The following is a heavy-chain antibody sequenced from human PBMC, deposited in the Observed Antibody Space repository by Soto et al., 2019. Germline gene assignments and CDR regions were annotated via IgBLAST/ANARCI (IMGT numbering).Heavy chain of an antibody. D-gene: IGHD2-15*01. CDR1: GGSFSGYY. J-gene: IGHJ4*02. CDR2: INHSGST. V-gene: IGHV4-34*01. Sequence: SETLSLTCAVYGGSFSGYYWSWIRQPPGKGLEWIGEINHSGSTNYNPSLKSRVTISVDTSKNQFSLKLSSVTAADTAVYYCARAFRDIVVVVAATYFDYWGQGTLVTVSS. CDR3: ARAFRDIVVVVAATYFDY.